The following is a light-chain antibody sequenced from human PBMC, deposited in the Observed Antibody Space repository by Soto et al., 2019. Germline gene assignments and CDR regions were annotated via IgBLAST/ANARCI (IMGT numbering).Light chain of an antibody. CDR3: QQSYNSPYT. V-gene: IGKV1-39*01. J-gene: IGKJ2*01. CDR2: AAT. Sequence: DIQMTQSPSSLSASLGDRVTITCRASQSINNYLNWYQQEEGKAPKLLIYAATSLQSGVPSRFSGSGSGTEVTLTISSLQPGDFATYYCQQSYNSPYTFGLGTKLDIK. CDR1: QSINNY.